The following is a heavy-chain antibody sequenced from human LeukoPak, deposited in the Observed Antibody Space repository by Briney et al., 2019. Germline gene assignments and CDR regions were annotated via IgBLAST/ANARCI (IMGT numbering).Heavy chain of an antibody. V-gene: IGHV3-23*01. CDR3: AKSTAEYRQLYNLSYP. J-gene: IGHJ5*02. D-gene: IGHD2-2*02. CDR2: ISGSGGST. Sequence: GGSLRLSCAASGFTFSSYAMSWVRQAPGKGLEWVSAISGSGGSTYYADSVKGRFTISRDNSKNTLYLQMNSLRAEDTAVYYCAKSTAEYRQLYNLSYPRGQRTLVPVSS. CDR1: GFTFSSYA.